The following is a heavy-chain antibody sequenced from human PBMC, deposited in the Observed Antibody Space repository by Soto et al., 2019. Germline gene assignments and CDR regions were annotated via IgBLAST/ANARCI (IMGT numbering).Heavy chain of an antibody. D-gene: IGHD6-19*01. CDR1: GFTFSSYA. CDR3: ATRIAVAGTGGFDY. Sequence: GESLKISCAASGFTFSSYAMHWVRQAPGKGLEWVAVISYDGSNKYYADSVKGRFTISRDNSKNTLYLQMNSLRAEDTAVYYCATRIAVAGTGGFDYWGQGTLVTVSS. J-gene: IGHJ4*02. V-gene: IGHV3-30-3*01. CDR2: ISYDGSNK.